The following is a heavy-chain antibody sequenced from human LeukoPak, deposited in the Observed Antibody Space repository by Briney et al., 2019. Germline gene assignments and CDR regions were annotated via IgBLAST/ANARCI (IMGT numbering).Heavy chain of an antibody. CDR3: ASLDAFDI. CDR2: INHSGST. Sequence: SETLSLTCAVYGGSFSGYYWSWIRQPPGKGLEWIGEINHSGSTNYDPSLKSRVTISVDTSKNQFSLKLSSVTAADTAVYYCASLDAFDIWGQGTMVTVSS. CDR1: GGSFSGYY. J-gene: IGHJ3*02. V-gene: IGHV4-34*01.